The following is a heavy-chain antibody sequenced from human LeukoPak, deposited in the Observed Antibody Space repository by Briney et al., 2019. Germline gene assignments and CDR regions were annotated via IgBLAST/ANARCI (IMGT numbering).Heavy chain of an antibody. CDR2: LSYDGSNE. Sequence: PGRSLRLSCAASGFTFSNYGMHWVRQAPGKGLEWVAVLSYDGSNEYYADSVKGRFTISRDNSKNTLYLQMNSLRAEDTAVYYCARPPTYYNFWSGYYFDYWGQGTLVTVSS. CDR3: ARPPTYYNFWSGYYFDY. CDR1: GFTFSNYG. D-gene: IGHD3-3*01. V-gene: IGHV3-30*03. J-gene: IGHJ4*02.